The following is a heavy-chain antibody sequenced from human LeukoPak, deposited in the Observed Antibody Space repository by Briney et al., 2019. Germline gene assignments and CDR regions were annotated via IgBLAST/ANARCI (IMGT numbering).Heavy chain of an antibody. V-gene: IGHV3-48*01. D-gene: IGHD4-11*01. CDR2: ISSSSSTI. Sequence: GGSLRLSCAASGFTFSSYSMNWVRQAPGKGLEWVSYISSSSSTIYYADSVKGRFTISRDNAKNSLYLQMNSLRAEDTAVYYCAITPTTVIDYWGQGTLVTVSS. J-gene: IGHJ4*02. CDR1: GFTFSSYS. CDR3: AITPTTVIDY.